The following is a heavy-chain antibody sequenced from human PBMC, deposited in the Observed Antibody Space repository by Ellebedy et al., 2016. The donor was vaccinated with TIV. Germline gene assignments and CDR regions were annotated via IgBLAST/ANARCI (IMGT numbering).Heavy chain of an antibody. V-gene: IGHV3-23*01. J-gene: IGHJ4*02. CDR1: GFTFSSSS. CDR3: AKDLDSSSSSGFDY. D-gene: IGHD6-6*01. CDR2: FSARSGNT. Sequence: GESLKISCAASGFTFSSSSMSWVRQAPGKGLEWISTFSARSGNTYYADSVKGRFSISRDNSKNTVFLQMDSLRPEDTATYYCAKDLDSSSSSGFDYWGQGALVIVSS.